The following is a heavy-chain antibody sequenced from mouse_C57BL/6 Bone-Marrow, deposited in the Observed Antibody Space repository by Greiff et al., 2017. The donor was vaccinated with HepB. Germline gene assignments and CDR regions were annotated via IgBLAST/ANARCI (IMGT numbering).Heavy chain of an antibody. CDR3: ARPYGYQISWFAY. V-gene: IGHV1-81*01. J-gene: IGHJ3*01. CDR1: GYTFTSYG. D-gene: IGHD2-2*01. Sequence: VQLQQSGAELARPGASVKLSCKASGYTFTSYGISWVKQRTGQGLEWIGEIYPRSGNTYYSEKFKGKATLTADKSSSTAYMELRSLTSEDSAVYFCARPYGYQISWFAYWGQGTLVTVSA. CDR2: IYPRSGNT.